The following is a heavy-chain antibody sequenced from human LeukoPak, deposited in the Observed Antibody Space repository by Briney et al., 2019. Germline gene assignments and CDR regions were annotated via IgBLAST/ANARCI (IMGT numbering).Heavy chain of an antibody. CDR1: GGSISTYY. CDR3: ARRDSSGWSYFDY. D-gene: IGHD6-19*01. Sequence: SETLSLTCTVSGGSISTYYWSWIRQPPGKGLEWIGYIYYSGSTNYNPSLKSRVTISVDTSKNQFSLKLSSVTAADTAVYYCARRDSSGWSYFDYWGQGTLVTVSS. CDR2: IYYSGST. V-gene: IGHV4-59*08. J-gene: IGHJ4*02.